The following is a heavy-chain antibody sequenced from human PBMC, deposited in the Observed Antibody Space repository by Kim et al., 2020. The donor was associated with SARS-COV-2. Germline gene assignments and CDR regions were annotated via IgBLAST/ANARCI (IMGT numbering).Heavy chain of an antibody. D-gene: IGHD5-18*01. CDR3: ARDWYTALDY. CDR2: IQTKARSYTT. J-gene: IGHJ4*02. Sequence: GGSLRLSCVASGFTFSDPYMNWVRLAPGKGLEWVGRIQTKARSYTTDYAASVKGRFTISRDDSKNSLYLQMNSLKTEDTAVYYCARDWYTALDYWGQGT. CDR1: GFTFSDPY. V-gene: IGHV3-72*01.